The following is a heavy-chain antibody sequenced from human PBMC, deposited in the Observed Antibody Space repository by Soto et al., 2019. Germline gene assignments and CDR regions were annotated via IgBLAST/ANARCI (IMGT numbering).Heavy chain of an antibody. Sequence: PGESLKISCQGSGYSFTSYWISWVRQMPGKGLEWMGRIDPSDSYTNYSPSFQGHVTISADKSISTAYLQWSSLKASDTAMYYCARGSISSSSGRFYYYYGMDVWGQGTTVTVSS. CDR2: IDPSDSYT. V-gene: IGHV5-10-1*01. J-gene: IGHJ6*02. D-gene: IGHD6-6*01. CDR1: GYSFTSYW. CDR3: ARGSISSSSGRFYYYYGMDV.